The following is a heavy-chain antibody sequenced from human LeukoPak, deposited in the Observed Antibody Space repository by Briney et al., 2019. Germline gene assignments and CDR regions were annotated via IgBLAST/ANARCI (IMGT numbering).Heavy chain of an antibody. V-gene: IGHV5-51*01. CDR3: VRNHYGSASYLGY. CDR2: IYPDDSDT. CDR1: GYSFTSYW. Sequence: LGESLKISCKGSGYSFTSYWIGWVRQMPGKGLEWMGIIYPDDSDTRYSPSFQGLVTISADKSIATAYLRWSSLKASDTTMYYCVRNHYGSASYLGYWGQGTLVTVSS. J-gene: IGHJ4*02. D-gene: IGHD3-10*01.